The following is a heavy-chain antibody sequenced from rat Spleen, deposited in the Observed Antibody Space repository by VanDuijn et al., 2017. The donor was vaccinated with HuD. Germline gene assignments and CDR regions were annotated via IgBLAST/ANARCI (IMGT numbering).Heavy chain of an antibody. D-gene: IGHD1-9*01. CDR3: VRHGYTRYYFDY. Sequence: EVQLVESDGGLVQPGRSLKLSCAASGFTFNEFYMAWVRQAPTKGLEWVASISPSGGSTYYRDSVKGRFTISRDNAKSSLYLQMDSLRSEDTASYYCVRHGYTRYYFDYWGQGVMVTVSS. CDR2: ISPSGGST. V-gene: IGHV5-25*01. J-gene: IGHJ2*01. CDR1: GFTFNEFY.